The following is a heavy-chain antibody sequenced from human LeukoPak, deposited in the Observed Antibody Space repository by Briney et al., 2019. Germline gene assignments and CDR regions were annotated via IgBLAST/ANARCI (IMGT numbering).Heavy chain of an antibody. CDR3: ARDKSDGPPGYYDSSGYYYYYGMDV. D-gene: IGHD3-22*01. Sequence: GGSLRLSCAASGFTVSSNYMNWVRQAPGKGLEWVSVIYGGGNIYYADSVKGRFTISRDNSKNTLYLQMNSLRAEDTAVYYCARDKSDGPPGYYDSSGYYYYYGMDVWGQGTTVTVSS. J-gene: IGHJ6*02. CDR1: GFTVSSNY. CDR2: IYGGGNI. V-gene: IGHV3-53*05.